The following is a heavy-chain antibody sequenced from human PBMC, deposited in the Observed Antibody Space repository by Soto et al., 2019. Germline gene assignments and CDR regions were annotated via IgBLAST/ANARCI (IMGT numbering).Heavy chain of an antibody. D-gene: IGHD3-3*01. CDR2: ISGSGGST. V-gene: IGHV3-23*01. Sequence: GGSLRLSCAASGFTFSSYAMSWVRQAPGKGLEWVSAISGSGGSTYYADSVKGRFTISRDNSKNTLYLQMNSLRAEDTAVYYCGGYDFWSGYYPPWGQGILVTVSS. CDR1: GFTFSSYA. J-gene: IGHJ5*02. CDR3: GGYDFWSGYYPP.